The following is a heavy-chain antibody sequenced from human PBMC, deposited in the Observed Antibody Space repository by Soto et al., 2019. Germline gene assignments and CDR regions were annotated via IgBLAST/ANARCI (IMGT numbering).Heavy chain of an antibody. D-gene: IGHD3-22*01. CDR2: ISAYNGNT. J-gene: IGHJ3*02. V-gene: IGHV1-18*01. Sequence: SVKVSCKASGYNFTRHWISWVRQALALGVALMGWISAYNGNTNYAQKLQGRVTITADESTSTAYMELSSLRSEYTAVYYCARDLSLPTEMIVVVRPSSWHAFDIWGQGTMVTVSS. CDR1: GYNFTRHW. CDR3: ARDLSLPTEMIVVVRPSSWHAFDI.